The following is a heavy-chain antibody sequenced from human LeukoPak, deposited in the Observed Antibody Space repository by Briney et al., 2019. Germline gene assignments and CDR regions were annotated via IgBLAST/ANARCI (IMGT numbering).Heavy chain of an antibody. J-gene: IGHJ4*02. CDR3: ARYYYDSSGPGVYYFDY. D-gene: IGHD3-22*01. Sequence: ASVKVSCKASGYTFSGYYMHWVRQAPGQGLEWMGWINPNSGDTNYAQKFQGSVTMTRDTSISTAYRELSRLRSDATAVYYCARYYYDSSGPGVYYFDYWGQGTLVTVSS. V-gene: IGHV1-2*02. CDR1: GYTFSGYY. CDR2: INPNSGDT.